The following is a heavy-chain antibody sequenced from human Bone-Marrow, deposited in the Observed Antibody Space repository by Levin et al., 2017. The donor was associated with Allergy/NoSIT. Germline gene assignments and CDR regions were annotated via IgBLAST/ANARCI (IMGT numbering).Heavy chain of an antibody. V-gene: IGHV3-66*01. CDR2: IYSHGGT. CDR3: ATRASIGA. CDR1: GFTVHNNY. D-gene: IGHD2-15*01. Sequence: AASVKVSCAASGFTVHNNYVSWVRQPPGKGLEWVSVIYSHGGTSYADSVRGRFTISRDSSKNTVFLQMNSLRADDTAVYYCATRASIGAWGQGTLVTVSS. J-gene: IGHJ5*02.